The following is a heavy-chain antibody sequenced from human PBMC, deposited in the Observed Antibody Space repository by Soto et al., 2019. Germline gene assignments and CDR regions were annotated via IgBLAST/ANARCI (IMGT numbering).Heavy chain of an antibody. J-gene: IGHJ4*02. CDR3: ARGSGYCNSTRFYAPDDY. D-gene: IGHD2-2*03. V-gene: IGHV1-69*12. Sequence: QVQLVQSGAEVKKPGSSVKVSCKASGGTFSSYAISWVRQAPGQGLEWMGGIIPIFGTANYAQKFQGRVTITADETTSTAYMELNSLRSEDTAVYYCARGSGYCNSTRFYAPDDYWGQGTLVTVSS. CDR1: GGTFSSYA. CDR2: IIPIFGTA.